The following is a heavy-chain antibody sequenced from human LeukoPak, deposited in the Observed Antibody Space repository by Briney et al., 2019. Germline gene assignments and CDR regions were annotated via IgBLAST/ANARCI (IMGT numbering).Heavy chain of an antibody. Sequence: GGSLRLPCAASGFTFSNFAMNWVRQTPGKGLEWVSGISGSGEDSNHADSVTGRFIISRENSKNTLYLQMNSLRADDTAVYYCATNYDDSREAFDVWGQGTVVTVSS. J-gene: IGHJ3*01. CDR1: GFTFSNFA. CDR2: ISGSGEDS. V-gene: IGHV3-23*01. D-gene: IGHD3-3*01. CDR3: ATNYDDSREAFDV.